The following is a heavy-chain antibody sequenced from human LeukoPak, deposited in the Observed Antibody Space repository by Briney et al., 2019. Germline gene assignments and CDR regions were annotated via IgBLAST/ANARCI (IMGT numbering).Heavy chain of an antibody. CDR1: GGSISSYY. D-gene: IGHD6-19*01. J-gene: IGHJ5*02. CDR3: AGCSSGRYNCAGWFAP. V-gene: IGHV4-59*01. CDR2: IYYSGGT. Sequence: SETLSLTCTVSGGSISSYYWSWIRQPPGKGLEWIGDIYYSGGTNYNPSPKSRVTISLDTSKNQISLKLSSVTAADTAVYYCAGCSSGRYNCAGWFAPWGQGTLVTVSS.